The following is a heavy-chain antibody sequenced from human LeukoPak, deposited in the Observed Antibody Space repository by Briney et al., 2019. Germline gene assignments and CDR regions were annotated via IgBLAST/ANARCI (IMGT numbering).Heavy chain of an antibody. CDR3: ARHGGTLDYFDY. Sequence: SETLSLTCNVSGGSVSTYYWSWIRQPPGKGLEWIGYISDGGVTSYNPSLKGRVTISVDSPKNRFSLRLTSLTAVDTALYYCARHGGTLDYFDYWGPGSLVTVSS. CDR1: GGSVSTYY. V-gene: IGHV4-59*08. CDR2: ISDGGVT. D-gene: IGHD1-26*01. J-gene: IGHJ4*02.